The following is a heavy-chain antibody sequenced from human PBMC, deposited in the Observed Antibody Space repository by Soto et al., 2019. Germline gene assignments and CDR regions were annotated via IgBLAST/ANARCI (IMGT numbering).Heavy chain of an antibody. CDR1: GGSISSYY. CDR3: ARGYGDYVDAFDI. CDR2: IYYSGST. V-gene: IGHV4-59*01. D-gene: IGHD4-17*01. Sequence: SETLSLTCTVSGGSISSYYWSWMRQPPGKGLEWIGYIYYSGSTNYNPSLKSRVTISVDTSKNQFSLKLSSVTAADTAVYYCARGYGDYVDAFDIWGQGTMVTVSS. J-gene: IGHJ3*02.